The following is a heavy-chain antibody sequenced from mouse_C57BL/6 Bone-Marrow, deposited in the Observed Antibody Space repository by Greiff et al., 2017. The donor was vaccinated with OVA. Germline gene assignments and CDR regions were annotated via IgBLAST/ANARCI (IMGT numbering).Heavy chain of an antibody. Sequence: EVKLMESGGGLVQPGGSLSLSCAASGFTFTDYYMSWVRQPQGKALEWLGFIRNKANGYTTEYSASVKGRFTISRDNSQSILYLQMNALRAEDSATYYCARSLLRNFDVWGTGTTVTVSS. CDR2: IRNKANGYTT. CDR3: ARSLLRNFDV. J-gene: IGHJ1*03. CDR1: GFTFTDYY. V-gene: IGHV7-3*01. D-gene: IGHD6-5*01.